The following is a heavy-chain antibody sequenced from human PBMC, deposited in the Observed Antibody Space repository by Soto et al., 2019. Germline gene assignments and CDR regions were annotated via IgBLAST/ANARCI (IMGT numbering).Heavy chain of an antibody. V-gene: IGHV3-15*01. CDR2: IKSKTDGGTT. J-gene: IGHJ4*02. D-gene: IGHD3-3*01. Sequence: GGSLRLSCAASGFTFSNAWMSWVRQAPGKGLEWVGRIKSKTDGGTTDYAAPVKGRFTISRDDSKNTLYLQMNSLKTEDTAVYYCTTGSTYYDFWSGYYTMRPDESFDYWGQGTLVTVSS. CDR1: GFTFSNAW. CDR3: TTGSTYYDFWSGYYTMRPDESFDY.